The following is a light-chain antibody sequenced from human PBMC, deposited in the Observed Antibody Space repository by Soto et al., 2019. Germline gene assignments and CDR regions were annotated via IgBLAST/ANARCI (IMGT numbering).Light chain of an antibody. V-gene: IGLV2-8*01. CDR2: DVN. J-gene: IGLJ1*01. CDR1: SSDVGAYIF. Sequence: QSALTQPPSASGSPGQSVTISCTGTSSDVGAYIFVSWYQQHPGKAPKLMVYDVNRRPPGVPDRFFGSKSGNTASLTVSGLQAEEAADYYCVSFAGGTYVFGTGTKLTVL. CDR3: VSFAGGTYV.